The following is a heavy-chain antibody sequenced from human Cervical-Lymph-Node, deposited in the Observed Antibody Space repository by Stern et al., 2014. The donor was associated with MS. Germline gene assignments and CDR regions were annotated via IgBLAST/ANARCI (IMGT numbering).Heavy chain of an antibody. D-gene: IGHD3-16*01. CDR1: GASISTVGYY. Sequence: LVESGPGLVKPSQTLSLTCTVSGASISTVGYYWSWIRQHPGKGLEWIAYISYIGSTYYNPSVKSRVSISADTSKNQFSLNLTSVTAADTALYYCARSDRLWGSFDYWGQGTLVAVSS. CDR3: ARSDRLWGSFDY. V-gene: IGHV4-31*03. CDR2: ISYIGST. J-gene: IGHJ4*02.